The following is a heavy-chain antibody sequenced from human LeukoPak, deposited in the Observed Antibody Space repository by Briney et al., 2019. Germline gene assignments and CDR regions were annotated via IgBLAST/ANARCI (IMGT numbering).Heavy chain of an antibody. CDR1: GGSISSSNW. CDR2: IYHSGST. D-gene: IGHD7-27*01. J-gene: IGHJ4*02. Sequence: SGTLSLTCAVSGGSISSSNWWSWVRQPPGKGLEWIGEIYHSGSTNYNPSLKSRVTISVDTSKNQFSLKLSSVTAADTAVYFCARGFRGDNFDYWGQGTLVTVSS. V-gene: IGHV4-4*02. CDR3: ARGFRGDNFDY.